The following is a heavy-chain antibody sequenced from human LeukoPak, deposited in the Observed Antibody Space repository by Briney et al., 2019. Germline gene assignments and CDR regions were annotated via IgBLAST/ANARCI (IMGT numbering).Heavy chain of an antibody. Sequence: PSETLSLTCTVSGGSISSSSYYWGWIRQPPGKGLEWIGSIYYSGSTYYNPSLKSRVTISVDTSKNQFSLKLSSVTAADTAVYYCASHLREMATKAPDWYFDLRGRGTLVTVSS. CDR1: GGSISSSSYY. D-gene: IGHD5-24*01. V-gene: IGHV4-39*07. CDR3: ASHLREMATKAPDWYFDL. J-gene: IGHJ2*01. CDR2: IYYSGST.